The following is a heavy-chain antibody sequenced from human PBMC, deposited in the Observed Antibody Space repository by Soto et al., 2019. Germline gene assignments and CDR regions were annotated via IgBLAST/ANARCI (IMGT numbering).Heavy chain of an antibody. CDR1: GGTFSSYT. J-gene: IGHJ3*02. Sequence: NVSCKASGGTFSSYTISWVRQAPGQGLEWMGRIIPILGIANYTQKFQGRVTITADKSTSTAYMELSSLRSEDTAVYYCARDPLAYCGGDCGGAFDIWGQGTMVTVSS. D-gene: IGHD2-21*01. CDR3: ARDPLAYCGGDCGGAFDI. V-gene: IGHV1-69*04. CDR2: IIPILGIA.